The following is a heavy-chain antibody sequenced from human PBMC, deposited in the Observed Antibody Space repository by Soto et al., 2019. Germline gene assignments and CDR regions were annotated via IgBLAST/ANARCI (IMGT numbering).Heavy chain of an antibody. V-gene: IGHV3-66*01. CDR2: IYSGGST. D-gene: IGHD2-2*01. J-gene: IGHJ6*02. CDR1: GFTVSSNY. CDR3: ARAPYIVLVPAASYYYGMDV. Sequence: GGSLRLSCAASGFTVSSNYMSWVRQAPGKGLEWVSVIYSGGSTYYADSVKGRFTISRDNSKNTLYFQMNSLRAEDTAVYYCARAPYIVLVPAASYYYGMDVWGQGTTVTVSS.